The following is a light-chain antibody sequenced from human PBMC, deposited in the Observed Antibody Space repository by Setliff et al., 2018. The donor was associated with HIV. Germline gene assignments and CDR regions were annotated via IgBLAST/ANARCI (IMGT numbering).Light chain of an antibody. CDR1: SSDVGGYSH. V-gene: IGLV2-14*01. Sequence: ALTQPASVSGSPGQSITISCTGTSSDVGGYSHVSWYQQHPGKAPKPIIYEVRNRPSGVSNRFSGSKSGNTASLTISGLQTEDEADYYCSSYAITNTLPFGTGTKVTVL. CDR2: EVR. CDR3: SSYAITNTLP. J-gene: IGLJ1*01.